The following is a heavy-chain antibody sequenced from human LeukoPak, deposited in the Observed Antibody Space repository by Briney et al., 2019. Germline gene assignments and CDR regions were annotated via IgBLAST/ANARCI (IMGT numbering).Heavy chain of an antibody. Sequence: PGGSLRLSCAVSGFTVSSNYMSWVRQAPGKGLEWVSVLYSGGNTYYADSVKGRFTISRNNSKNTLYLQMNSLRAEDTAVYYCASYDGGSGPFDYWGQGTLVTVSS. J-gene: IGHJ4*02. V-gene: IGHV3-53*01. CDR3: ASYDGGSGPFDY. CDR2: LYSGGNT. D-gene: IGHD3-10*01. CDR1: GFTVSSNY.